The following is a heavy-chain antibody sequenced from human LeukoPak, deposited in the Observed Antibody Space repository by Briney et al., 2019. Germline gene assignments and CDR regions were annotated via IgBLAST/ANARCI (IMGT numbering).Heavy chain of an antibody. CDR3: ARDKGGISYFDY. J-gene: IGHJ4*02. D-gene: IGHD1-26*01. Sequence: SQTLSLTCTVSGGSLSSGDYYWSWIRQPPGKGLEWIGYIYYSGSTYYNPSLKSRVTISVDTSKNQFSLKLSSVTAADTAVYYCARDKGGISYFDYWGQGTLVTVSS. CDR2: IYYSGST. CDR1: GGSLSSGDYY. V-gene: IGHV4-30-4*01.